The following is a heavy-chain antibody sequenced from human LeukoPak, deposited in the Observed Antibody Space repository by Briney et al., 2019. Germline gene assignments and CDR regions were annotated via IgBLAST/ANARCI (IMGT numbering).Heavy chain of an antibody. Sequence: GGSLRLSCSASGFNFNKYALHWVRQAPGKGLDYVSGINAEGGSTYYADSVRVRFAISRDNSKNTLYLQMNSLRAEDTAVYYCARDRRGYFQNWGQGTLVTVSS. D-gene: IGHD2-15*01. CDR2: INAEGGST. V-gene: IGHV3-64*04. CDR3: ARDRRGYFQN. J-gene: IGHJ1*01. CDR1: GFNFNKYA.